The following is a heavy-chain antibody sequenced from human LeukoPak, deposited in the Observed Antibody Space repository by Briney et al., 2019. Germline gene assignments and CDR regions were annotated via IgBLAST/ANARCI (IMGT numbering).Heavy chain of an antibody. CDR2: ISGDGGST. Sequence: PGGSLRLSCAASRFTFDDFAMHWVRQAPGKGLQWVSLISGDGGSTYYADSVKGRFTISRDNSKNSLYLQMNSLRTEDTALYYCAKDGDRTRFDYWGQGTLVTVSS. J-gene: IGHJ4*02. V-gene: IGHV3-43*02. CDR1: RFTFDDFA. D-gene: IGHD1-7*01. CDR3: AKDGDRTRFDY.